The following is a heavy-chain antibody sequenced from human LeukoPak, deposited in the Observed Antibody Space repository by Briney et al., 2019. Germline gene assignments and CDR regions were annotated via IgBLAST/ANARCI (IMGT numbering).Heavy chain of an antibody. CDR3: ARGITYYDFWSGTTLPYFDY. Sequence: SETLSLTCTVSGDSISSYYCSWIRQPPGKGLEWIGYIYYSGSTSYNPSLKSRVTISLDTSNNQFSLKLSSVTAADTAVYYCARGITYYDFWSGTTLPYFDYWGQGTLVTVSS. J-gene: IGHJ4*02. D-gene: IGHD3-3*01. V-gene: IGHV4-59*12. CDR1: GDSISSYY. CDR2: IYYSGST.